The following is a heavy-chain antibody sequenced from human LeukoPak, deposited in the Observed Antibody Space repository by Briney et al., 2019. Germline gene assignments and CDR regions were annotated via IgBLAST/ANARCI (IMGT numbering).Heavy chain of an antibody. CDR2: IYCRGST. V-gene: IGHV4-4*09. J-gene: IGHJ4*02. D-gene: IGHD6-6*01. Sequence: SDTLSLTCSVSGGSINSFYWSWLRQPPGKGLEWIGYIYCRGSTKYNPSLNSRVTISVDTSNNQFSLNLRSVTASDTAVYYCAGLSSSQDYWGQGTLVTVSS. CDR1: GGSINSFY. CDR3: AGLSSSQDY.